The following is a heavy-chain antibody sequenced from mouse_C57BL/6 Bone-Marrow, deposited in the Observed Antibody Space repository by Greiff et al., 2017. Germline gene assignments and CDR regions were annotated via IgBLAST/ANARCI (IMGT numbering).Heavy chain of an antibody. CDR3: ARGGSSPMDY. Sequence: EVMLVESEGGLVQPGSSMKLSCTASGFTFSDYYMAWVRQVPEKGLEWVANINYDGSSTYYLDSLKSRFIISRDNAKNILYLQMSSLKSEDTATYYCARGGSSPMDYWGQGTSVTVSS. V-gene: IGHV5-16*01. J-gene: IGHJ4*01. CDR2: INYDGSST. CDR1: GFTFSDYY. D-gene: IGHD1-1*01.